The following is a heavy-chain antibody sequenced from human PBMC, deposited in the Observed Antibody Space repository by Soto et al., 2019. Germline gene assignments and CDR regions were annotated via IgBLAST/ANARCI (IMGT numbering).Heavy chain of an antibody. CDR2: IKQGGSEK. CDR3: ARVASYYYGSGSYYFDY. Sequence: EVQLVESGGGLVQPGGSLRLSCAASGFTFSSYQMNWVRQAPGKGLEWVANIKQGGSEKDYVDSVKGRFTISRDNAKNALSLQMNSLRAEDTAVYYCARVASYYYGSGSYYFDYWGQGTLVTVSS. CDR1: GFTFSSYQ. J-gene: IGHJ4*02. V-gene: IGHV3-7*01. D-gene: IGHD3-10*01.